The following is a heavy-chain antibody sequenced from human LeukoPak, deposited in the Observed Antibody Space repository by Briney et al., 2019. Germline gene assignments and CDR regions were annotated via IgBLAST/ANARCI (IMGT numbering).Heavy chain of an antibody. V-gene: IGHV4-34*01. D-gene: IGHD1-26*01. Sequence: SETLSLTCAVYGGSFSGYYWSWIRQPPGKGLDWIGEINHSGSTNYNPSRKIRVTISVDTSKNQFSLKLSSVTAADTAVYYCARRGRGSYPRFTRGWFDPWGQGTLVTVSS. CDR2: INHSGST. CDR3: ARRGRGSYPRFTRGWFDP. CDR1: GGSFSGYY. J-gene: IGHJ5*02.